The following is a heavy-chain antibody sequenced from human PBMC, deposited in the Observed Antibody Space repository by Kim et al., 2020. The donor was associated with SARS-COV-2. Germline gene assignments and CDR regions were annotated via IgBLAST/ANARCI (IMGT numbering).Heavy chain of an antibody. CDR1: GFTFSSYD. CDR2: IGTAGDT. D-gene: IGHD3-3*01. V-gene: IGHV3-13*01. Sequence: LSLTCAASGFTFSSYDMHWVRQATGKGLEWVSAIGTAGDTYYPGSVKGRFTISRENAKNSLYLQMNSLRAGDTAVYYCARGNYDFWSGPARDYYYYY. CDR3: ARGNYDFWSGPARDYYYYY. J-gene: IGHJ6*03.